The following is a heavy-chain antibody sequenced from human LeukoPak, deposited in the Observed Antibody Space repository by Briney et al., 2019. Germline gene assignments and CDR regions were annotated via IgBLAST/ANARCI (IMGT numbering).Heavy chain of an antibody. CDR2: IWYDGSET. CDR1: GFTFSSNG. CDR3: ARATSGYADY. J-gene: IGHJ4*02. Sequence: GGSLRLSCEASGFTFSSNGMHWVRQAPGKGLEGVALIWYDGSETFYADFVRGRFTISRDNSKNTVYLQMDNLRAEDTAVYYCARATSGYADYWGQGTLVIASS. D-gene: IGHD5-12*01. V-gene: IGHV3-33*01.